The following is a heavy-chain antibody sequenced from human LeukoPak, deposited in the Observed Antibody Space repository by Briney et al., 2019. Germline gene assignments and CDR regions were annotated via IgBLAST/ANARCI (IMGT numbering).Heavy chain of an antibody. CDR2: ISPYNGHT. D-gene: IGHD2-2*01. Sequence: ASVKVSCKASGYTFTSYGITWVRPAPGQGLEWMGWISPYNGHTNYAQKLQGRVTMTTDTSTSTAYMQLRSLRSDDAAVYYCARDPRYCSSAICPPPDYWGQGTLVTVSS. CDR3: ARDPRYCSSAICPPPDY. V-gene: IGHV1-18*01. CDR1: GYTFTSYG. J-gene: IGHJ4*02.